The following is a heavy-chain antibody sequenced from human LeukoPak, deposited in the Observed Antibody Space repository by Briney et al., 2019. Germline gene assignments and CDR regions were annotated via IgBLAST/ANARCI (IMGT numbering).Heavy chain of an antibody. D-gene: IGHD1-26*01. Sequence: QAGGSLRLSCSASGFTLSNYWIHWVRQAPGKGLVWVSRINTDGSSTNYADSVRGRFTVSRDNAKNTLYLQMNSLGVEDTAVYYCARVIGWDEPFDLWGHGTLVTVSS. CDR1: GFTLSNYW. CDR3: ARVIGWDEPFDL. CDR2: INTDGSST. J-gene: IGHJ3*01. V-gene: IGHV3-74*01.